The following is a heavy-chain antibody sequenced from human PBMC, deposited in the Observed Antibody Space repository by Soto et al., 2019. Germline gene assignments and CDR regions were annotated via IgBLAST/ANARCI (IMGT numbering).Heavy chain of an antibody. J-gene: IGHJ6*02. Sequence: SGPTLVNPTQTLTLTCTFSGFSLSTSGMRVSWIRQPPGKALEWLARIDWDDDSFYSTSLKTRLTISKDTSKNQVVLTMTNMDPVDTATYYCARSRMDYYGSGNYYYYGMDVWGQGTTVTVSS. CDR3: ARSRMDYYGSGNYYYYGMDV. V-gene: IGHV2-70*04. D-gene: IGHD3-10*01. CDR1: GFSLSTSGMR. CDR2: IDWDDDS.